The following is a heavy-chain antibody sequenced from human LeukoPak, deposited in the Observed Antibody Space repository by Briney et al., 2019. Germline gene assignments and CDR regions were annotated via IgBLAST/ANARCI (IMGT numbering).Heavy chain of an antibody. CDR3: ATDLSSSRNMDV. J-gene: IGHJ6*03. CDR2: FDPEDGET. D-gene: IGHD6-6*01. CDR1: GYTLTELS. V-gene: IGHV1-24*01. Sequence: ASVTVSCKVSGYTLTELSMHWVRQAPGNGLEGMGGFDPEDGETIYAQKFQGRVTMTEDTSTDTAYMELSSLRSEDTAVYYCATDLSSSRNMDVWGKGTTVTVSS.